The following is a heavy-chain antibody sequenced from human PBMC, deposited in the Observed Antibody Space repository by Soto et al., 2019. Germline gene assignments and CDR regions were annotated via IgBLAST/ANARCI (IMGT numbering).Heavy chain of an antibody. J-gene: IGHJ4*02. Sequence: EVQLVESGGGLVQPGGSLRVSCAASGFIFNDYWLHWVRQAPGKGLEWLSRINPDGSSTDYADSVKGRFTVSRDNAKNTLYIQMNSLRAQDTAVYYCARKGEVTGLKYWGQGTLVTVSS. CDR3: ARKGEVTGLKY. CDR1: GFIFNDYW. CDR2: INPDGSST. V-gene: IGHV3-74*01. D-gene: IGHD3-16*01.